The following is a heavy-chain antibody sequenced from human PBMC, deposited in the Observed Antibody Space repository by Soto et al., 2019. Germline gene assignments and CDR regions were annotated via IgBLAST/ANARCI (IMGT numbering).Heavy chain of an antibody. CDR3: ARDTNSGFDV. J-gene: IGHJ3*01. Sequence: GGSLRLSCAASGFTFSSYSMNWVRQAPGKGLEWVSYISSSSSTTYYADSVKGRFTISRDNAKNTLYLQMNGLRADDTAVYYCARDTNSGFDVWGQGAMVTVSS. CDR2: ISSSSSTT. CDR1: GFTFSSYS. D-gene: IGHD2-8*01. V-gene: IGHV3-48*01.